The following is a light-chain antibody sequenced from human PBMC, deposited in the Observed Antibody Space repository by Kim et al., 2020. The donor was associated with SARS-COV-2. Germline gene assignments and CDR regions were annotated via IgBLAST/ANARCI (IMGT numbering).Light chain of an antibody. J-gene: IGKJ1*01. CDR2: GVS. Sequence: ACMGDRVTITCRASQGISNYLAWYQQKPGKVPKLLLYGVSALQSVVPSRFSGSGSETDFTLTISSLRPEDVATYYCQKYNGAPWTFGQGTKVDIK. CDR1: QGISNY. CDR3: QKYNGAPWT. V-gene: IGKV1-27*01.